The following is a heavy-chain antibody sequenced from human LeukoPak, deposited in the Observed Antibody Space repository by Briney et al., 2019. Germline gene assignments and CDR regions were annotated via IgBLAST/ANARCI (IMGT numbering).Heavy chain of an antibody. Sequence: PSETLSLTCAVYGGSFSGYYWSWIRQPPGKGLEWIGEINHSGSTNYNPSLKSRVTISVDTSKHQFSLKLSSVTAADTAVYYCARGPSVAGYYWGQGTLVTVSS. D-gene: IGHD6-19*01. V-gene: IGHV4-34*01. CDR1: GGSFSGYY. J-gene: IGHJ4*02. CDR3: ARGPSVAGYY. CDR2: INHSGST.